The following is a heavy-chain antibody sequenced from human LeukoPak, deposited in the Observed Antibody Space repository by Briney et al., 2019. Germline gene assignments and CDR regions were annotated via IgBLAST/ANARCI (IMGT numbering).Heavy chain of an antibody. CDR2: IIPILGIA. J-gene: IGHJ4*02. CDR1: GGTFSSYA. Sequence: PAASVKVSCKASGGTFSSYAISWVRQAPGQGLEWMGRIIPILGIANYAQKFQGRVTITADKSTSTAYMELSSLRSEDTAVYYCARDLPGGGPLTEVVVMVYWGQGTLVTVSS. D-gene: IGHD3-22*01. V-gene: IGHV1-69*04. CDR3: ARDLPGGGPLTEVVVMVY.